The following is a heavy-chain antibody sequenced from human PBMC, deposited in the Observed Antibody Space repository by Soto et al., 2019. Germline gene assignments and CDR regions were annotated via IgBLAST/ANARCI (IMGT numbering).Heavy chain of an antibody. D-gene: IGHD3-22*01. CDR3: ASLGFNGPDSSGYKYYFDY. CDR1: GGSISSGDYY. V-gene: IGHV4-30-4*01. CDR2: IYYSGST. J-gene: IGHJ4*02. Sequence: PSETLSLTCTVSGGSISSGDYYWSWIRQPPGKGLEWIGYIYYSGSTYYNPSLKSRVTISVDTSKNQFSLKLSSVTAADTAVYYCASLGFNGPDSSGYKYYFDYWGQGTLVTVSS.